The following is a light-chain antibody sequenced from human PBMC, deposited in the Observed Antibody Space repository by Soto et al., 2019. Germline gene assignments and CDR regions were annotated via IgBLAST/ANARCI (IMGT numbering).Light chain of an antibody. CDR1: GSNIGAGSD. V-gene: IGLV1-40*01. CDR3: QSYDSSLSAFYV. J-gene: IGLJ1*01. CDR2: GNN. Sequence: QSALTQPPSVSGAPGQRVTISCTGSGSNIGAGSDVYWYQQLPGRAPKLLIYGNNRRPSGVPDRFSGSKSGTSASLAITGLQAEDEADYYCQSYDSSLSAFYVFGTGTKVTVL.